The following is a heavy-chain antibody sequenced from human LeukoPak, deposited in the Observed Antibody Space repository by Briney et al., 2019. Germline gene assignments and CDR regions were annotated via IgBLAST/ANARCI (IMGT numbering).Heavy chain of an antibody. J-gene: IGHJ4*02. CDR1: GFTFSQAW. CDR3: TTGLTSIVVVTALRILDY. V-gene: IGHV3-15*01. D-gene: IGHD2-21*02. CDR2: IKSKTDGGTI. Sequence: GGSLRLSCAASGFTFSQAWMSWVRQAPGKGLEWVGRIKSKTDGGTIDYAAPVKGRFTISRDDSKNTLYLQMNSLKTEETAVYYCTTGLTSIVVVTALRILDYWGQGTLVTVSS.